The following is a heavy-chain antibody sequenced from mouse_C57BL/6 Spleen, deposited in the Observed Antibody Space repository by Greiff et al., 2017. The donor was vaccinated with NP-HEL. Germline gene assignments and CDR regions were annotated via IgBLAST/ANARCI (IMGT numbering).Heavy chain of an antibody. CDR3: TRDYVSYWYFDV. J-gene: IGHJ1*03. CDR1: GFTFSDAW. Sequence: EVQVVESGGGLVQPGGSMKLSCAASGFTFSDAWMDWVRQSPEKGLEWVAEIRNKANNHATYYAESVKGRFTISRDDSKSSVYLQMNSLRAEDTGIYYCTRDYVSYWYFDVWGTGTTVTVSS. V-gene: IGHV6-6*01. CDR2: IRNKANNHAT. D-gene: IGHD1-1*01.